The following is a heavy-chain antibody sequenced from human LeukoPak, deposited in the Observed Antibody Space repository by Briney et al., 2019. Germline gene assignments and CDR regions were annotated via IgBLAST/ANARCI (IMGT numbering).Heavy chain of an antibody. Sequence: SVTVSCKASGGTFSSYAISWVRQAPGQGLEWMGGIIPIFGIANYAQKFQGRVTITADESTSTAYMELSSLRSEDTAVYYCARGETTATVTPDYYYYYGMDVWGKGTTVTVSS. D-gene: IGHD4-17*01. J-gene: IGHJ6*04. CDR1: GGTFSSYA. V-gene: IGHV1-69*13. CDR2: IIPIFGIA. CDR3: ARGETTATVTPDYYYYYGMDV.